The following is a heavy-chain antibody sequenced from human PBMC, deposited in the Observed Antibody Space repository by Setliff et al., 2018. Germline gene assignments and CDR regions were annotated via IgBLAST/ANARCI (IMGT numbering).Heavy chain of an antibody. CDR3: ARGPRYDYESSGHHYMKRFDY. CDR1: GGSFSGYY. V-gene: IGHV4-34*01. D-gene: IGHD3-22*01. J-gene: IGHJ4*02. Sequence: KTSETLSLTCTVSGGSFSGYYWNWIRQPPGKGLEWIGEINRRGSSKYNPSLKSRVTISVDTSKNQFSLKVSSVTAADTAVYYCARGPRYDYESSGHHYMKRFDYWGQGTLVTVSS. CDR2: INRRGSS.